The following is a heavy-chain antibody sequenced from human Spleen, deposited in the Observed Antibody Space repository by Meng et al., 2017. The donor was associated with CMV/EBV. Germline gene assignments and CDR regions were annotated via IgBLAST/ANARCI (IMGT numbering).Heavy chain of an antibody. J-gene: IGHJ6*02. V-gene: IGHV4-61*01. Sequence: SETLSLTCTVSGASVSSASYYWSWIRQPPGKGLEWIGYTYYSGNINYNPSLKSRVTISVDKSKNQFSLKLTSVTAADTAVYYCARDRIGYYDILTGDSDLYGMDVWGQGTTVTVSS. CDR3: ARDRIGYYDILTGDSDLYGMDV. CDR2: TYYSGNI. CDR1: GASVSSASYY. D-gene: IGHD3-9*01.